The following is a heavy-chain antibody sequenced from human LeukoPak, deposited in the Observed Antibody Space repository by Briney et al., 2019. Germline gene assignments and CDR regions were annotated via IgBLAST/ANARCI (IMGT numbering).Heavy chain of an antibody. Sequence: GGSLRLSCAASGFTFSGFSMHWIRQAPGRGLEYVSAITGNGDKTFYTDSVRGRFTIFRDNSKNTLFLQMNSLRAEDTALYYCAKDMDSSGWDTRYYYYGMDVWGQGTTVTVSS. CDR1: GFTFSGFS. V-gene: IGHV3-64*02. CDR3: AKDMDSSGWDTRYYYYGMDV. CDR2: ITGNGDKT. J-gene: IGHJ6*02. D-gene: IGHD6-19*01.